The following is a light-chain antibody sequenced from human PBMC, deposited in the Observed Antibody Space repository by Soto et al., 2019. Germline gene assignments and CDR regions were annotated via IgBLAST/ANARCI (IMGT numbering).Light chain of an antibody. CDR2: EAN. CDR1: SSDVGSHNL. V-gene: IGLV2-23*01. J-gene: IGLJ7*01. CDR3: CSNAASSTYV. Sequence: QSVLTQPASVSGSPGQSITISCTGTSSDVGSHNLVSWYQQYPGKAPKLIIFEANKRPSGVSNRFSGSKSGSTASLTISGLQAEDEADYYCCSNAASSTYVFGSGTQLTVL.